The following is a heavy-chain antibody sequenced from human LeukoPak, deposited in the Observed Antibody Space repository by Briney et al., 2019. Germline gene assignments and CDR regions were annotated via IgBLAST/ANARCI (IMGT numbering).Heavy chain of an antibody. V-gene: IGHV4-34*01. CDR3: ARVAGSKNYDSVWGTYRYYYYYMDV. CDR2: INHSGST. J-gene: IGHJ6*03. Sequence: SETLSLTCAVYGGSFSGYYWSWIRQPPGKGLEWIGQINHSGSTNYNPSLKSRVTMSEDTSNNQFSLTLSSVTAADAAVYYCARVAGSKNYDSVWGTYRYYYYYMDVWGKGTTVTVSS. CDR1: GGSFSGYY. D-gene: IGHD3-16*02.